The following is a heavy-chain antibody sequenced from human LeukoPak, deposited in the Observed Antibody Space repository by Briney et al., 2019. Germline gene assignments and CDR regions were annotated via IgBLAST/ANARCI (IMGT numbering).Heavy chain of an antibody. CDR2: IRSSDSTT. D-gene: IGHD3-22*01. CDR1: GFTFSSYA. V-gene: IGHV3-48*04. CDR3: AKRADSSAHSFDY. Sequence: GGSLRLSCAASGFTFSSYAMSWVRQAPGKGLEWLSYIRSSDSTTYYADSVKGRFTISRDNAKNSLYLQMDSLRVEDTAVYYCAKRADSSAHSFDYWGQGTLVTVSS. J-gene: IGHJ4*02.